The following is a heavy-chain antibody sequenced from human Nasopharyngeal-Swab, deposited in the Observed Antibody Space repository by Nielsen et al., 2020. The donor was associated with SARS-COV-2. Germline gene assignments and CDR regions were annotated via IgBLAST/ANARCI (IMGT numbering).Heavy chain of an antibody. Sequence: GGSLRLSCAASGFTVSSNYMSWVRQAPGKGLEWVSVIYSGGSTYYADSVKGRFTISRDNSKNTLYLQMNSLRAVDTAVYYCARDYSNYRDYYYGMDVWGQGTTVTVSS. J-gene: IGHJ6*02. D-gene: IGHD4-11*01. CDR2: IYSGGST. CDR3: ARDYSNYRDYYYGMDV. CDR1: GFTVSSNY. V-gene: IGHV3-53*01.